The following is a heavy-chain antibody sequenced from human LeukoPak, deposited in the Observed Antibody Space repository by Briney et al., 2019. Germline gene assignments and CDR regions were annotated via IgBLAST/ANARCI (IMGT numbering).Heavy chain of an antibody. CDR1: GFTFSSCG. CDR3: AKGGAVSSKSITMIRGTRRYYYYMDV. CDR2: LSDSGGST. V-gene: IGHV3-23*01. Sequence: GGTLRLSCAASGFTFSSCGMSWVRQAPGKGLEWVSALSDSGGSTFYADSVKGRFTISRDNSKNTLYLQLNRLRAEDTAVYYCAKGGAVSSKSITMIRGTRRYYYYMDVWGKGTTVTISS. D-gene: IGHD3-10*01. J-gene: IGHJ6*03.